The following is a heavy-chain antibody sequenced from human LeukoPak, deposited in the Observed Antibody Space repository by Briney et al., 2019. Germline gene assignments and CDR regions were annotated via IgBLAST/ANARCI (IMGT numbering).Heavy chain of an antibody. CDR2: INHSGST. D-gene: IGHD3-22*01. V-gene: IGHV4-34*01. CDR1: GGSFSGYY. J-gene: IGHJ4*02. Sequence: PSETLSLTCAVYGGSFSGYYWSWIRQPPGKGLEWIGEINHSGSTNYNPSLKSRVTISVDTSKNQFSLKLSSVTAADTAVYYCARDLSWYYDSSARGGFDYWGQGTLVTVSS. CDR3: ARDLSWYYDSSARGGFDY.